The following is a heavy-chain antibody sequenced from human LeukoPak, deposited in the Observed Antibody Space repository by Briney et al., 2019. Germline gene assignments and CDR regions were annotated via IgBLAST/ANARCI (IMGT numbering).Heavy chain of an antibody. J-gene: IGHJ4*02. V-gene: IGHV3-74*01. D-gene: IGHD4-23*01. CDR3: ARRAGGYSHPYDY. CDR1: GFTFSSYW. Sequence: GGSLRLSCAASGFTFSSYWMHWVRQDPGKGLLWVSRIDTYGTGTDYADSVKGRFTISRDNSKNTLYLQMNSLRAEDTAVYYCARRAGGYSHPYDYWGQGILVTVSS. CDR2: IDTYGTGT.